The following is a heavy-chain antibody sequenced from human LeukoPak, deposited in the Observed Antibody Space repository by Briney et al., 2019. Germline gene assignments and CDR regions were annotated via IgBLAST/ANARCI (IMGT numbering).Heavy chain of an antibody. Sequence: GGSLRLSCAASVFTFTSYEMNWVRQAPGKGLEWVSYISSSGSTKYYADSVKGRFTISRDNAKNSLYLQMNSLRAEDTAVYYCARDHPIDYWGQGTLVTVSS. V-gene: IGHV3-48*03. CDR3: ARDHPIDY. CDR2: ISSSGSTK. J-gene: IGHJ4*02. CDR1: VFTFTSYE.